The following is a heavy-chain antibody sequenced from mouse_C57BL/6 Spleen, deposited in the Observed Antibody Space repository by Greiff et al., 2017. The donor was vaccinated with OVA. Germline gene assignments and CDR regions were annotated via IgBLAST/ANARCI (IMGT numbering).Heavy chain of an antibody. V-gene: IGHV1-61*01. Sequence: QVQLQQPGAELVRPGSSVKLSCKASGYTFTSYWMDWVKQRPGQGLEWIGNIYPSDSETHYNQKFKDKATLTVDKSSSTAYMQLSSLTSEDSAVYYCARGGTAQPAWSAYWGQGTLVTVSA. CDR3: ARGGTAQPAWSAY. J-gene: IGHJ3*01. D-gene: IGHD3-2*02. CDR2: IYPSDSET. CDR1: GYTFTSYW.